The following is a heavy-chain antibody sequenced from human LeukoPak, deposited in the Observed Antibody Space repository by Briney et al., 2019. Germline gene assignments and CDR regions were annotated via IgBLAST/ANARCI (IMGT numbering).Heavy chain of an antibody. CDR1: GFTFDDYA. D-gene: IGHD2-2*01. CDR3: AKGRLIVVVPAALDY. J-gene: IGHJ4*02. V-gene: IGHV3-9*01. CDR2: ISWNSGSI. Sequence: PGGSLRLSCAASGFTFDDYAMHWVRQAPGKGLEWVSGISWNSGSIGYADSVKGRFTISRDNAKNSLYLQMNSLRAEDTALYYCAKGRLIVVVPAALDYWGQGTLVTVSS.